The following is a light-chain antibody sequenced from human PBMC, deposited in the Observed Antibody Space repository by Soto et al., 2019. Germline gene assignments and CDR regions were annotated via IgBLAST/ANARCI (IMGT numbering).Light chain of an antibody. CDR1: SSNIGSKT. V-gene: IGLV1-44*01. J-gene: IGLJ2*01. Sequence: QSVLTQPPSASGTPGQRVTISCSGSSSNIGSKTVNWYQQLPGTAPKLLIYRNDQRPSGVPDRFSGSKSGTSASLAISELQSEDEADYYCAAWDDSLNGVVFSGGTKLTVL. CDR3: AAWDDSLNGVV. CDR2: RND.